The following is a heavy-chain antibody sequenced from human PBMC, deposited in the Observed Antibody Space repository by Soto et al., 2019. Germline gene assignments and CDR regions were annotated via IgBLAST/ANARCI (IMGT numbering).Heavy chain of an antibody. CDR3: TRDKLRYFDWLPYYFDY. V-gene: IGHV3-49*03. Sequence: GGSLRLSCTASGFTFGDYAMSWFRQAPGKGLEWVGFIRSKAYGGTTEYAASVKGRFTISRDDSKSIAYLQMNSLKTEDTAVYYCTRDKLRYFDWLPYYFDYWGQGTLVTVSS. J-gene: IGHJ4*02. D-gene: IGHD3-9*01. CDR2: IRSKAYGGTT. CDR1: GFTFGDYA.